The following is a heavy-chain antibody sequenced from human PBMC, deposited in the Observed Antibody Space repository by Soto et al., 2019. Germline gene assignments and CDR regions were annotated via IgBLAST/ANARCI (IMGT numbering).Heavy chain of an antibody. CDR1: GGSISSSSYY. D-gene: IGHD2-2*02. Sequence: SETLSLTCTVSGGSISSSSYYWGWIRQPPGKGLEWIGSIYYSGSTYYNPSLKSRVTISVDTSKNHFSLKLSSVTAADTAVYYCASFFLGYCSSTSCYTGDYWGQGTLVTVSS. CDR2: IYYSGST. CDR3: ASFFLGYCSSTSCYTGDY. J-gene: IGHJ4*02. V-gene: IGHV4-39*01.